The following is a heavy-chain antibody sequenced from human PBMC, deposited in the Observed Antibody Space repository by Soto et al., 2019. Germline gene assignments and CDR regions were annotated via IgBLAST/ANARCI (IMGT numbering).Heavy chain of an antibody. CDR2: ISAYNGNT. CDR1: GYTFTSYG. Sequence: QVQLVQSGAEVKKPGASVKVSCKASGYTFTSYGITWVRQAPGQGLEWMGWISAYNGNTNYAQNLQGRVTMTTDTSTSTADMELRSLRSDDTAVYYCARDLGQQLVDYWGQGTLVTVSS. V-gene: IGHV1-18*01. D-gene: IGHD6-13*01. CDR3: ARDLGQQLVDY. J-gene: IGHJ4*02.